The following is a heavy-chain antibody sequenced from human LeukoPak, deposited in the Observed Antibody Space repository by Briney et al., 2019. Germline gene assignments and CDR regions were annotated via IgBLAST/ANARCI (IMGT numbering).Heavy chain of an antibody. D-gene: IGHD6-13*01. CDR2: ISGSSGII. V-gene: IGHV3-48*01. CDR3: AKEEAAAGSGIDY. J-gene: IGHJ4*02. CDR1: GFTFNTYT. Sequence: PGGSLRLSCAASGFTFNTYTMNWFRQAPGKGLEWVSYISGSSGIIDYADSVRGRFTISRDNAKNSLYLQMNSLRAEDTAVYYCAKEEAAAGSGIDYWGQGTLVTVSS.